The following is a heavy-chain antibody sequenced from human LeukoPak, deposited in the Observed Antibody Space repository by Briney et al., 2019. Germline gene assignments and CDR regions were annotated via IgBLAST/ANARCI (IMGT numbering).Heavy chain of an antibody. D-gene: IGHD3-22*01. J-gene: IGHJ4*02. CDR3: ASAGYYYDSSGFFDY. CDR2: ISSSSSYI. Sequence: EGSLRLSCAASGFTFSSYSMNWVRQAPGKGLEWVSSISSSSSYIYYADSVKGRFTISRDNAKNSLYLQMNSLRAEDTAVYYCASAGYYYDSSGFFDYWGQGTLVTVSS. V-gene: IGHV3-21*01. CDR1: GFTFSSYS.